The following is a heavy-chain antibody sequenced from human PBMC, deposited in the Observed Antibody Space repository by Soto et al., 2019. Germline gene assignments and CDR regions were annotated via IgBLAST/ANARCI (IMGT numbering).Heavy chain of an antibody. CDR2: IYYSGST. CDR3: ARLVSDYSTNYYYYYYMDV. J-gene: IGHJ6*03. CDR1: GFSISSYY. D-gene: IGHD4-4*01. Sequence: SETLSLTCPFSGFSISSYYLSWIRQPPGKGLEWIGYIYYSGSTNYNPSLKSRVTISVDTSKNQFSLKLSSVTAADTAVYYCARLVSDYSTNYYYYYYMDVWGKGTTVTVSS. V-gene: IGHV4-59*08.